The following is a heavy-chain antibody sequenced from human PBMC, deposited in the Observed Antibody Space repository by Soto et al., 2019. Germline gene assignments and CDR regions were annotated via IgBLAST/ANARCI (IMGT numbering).Heavy chain of an antibody. CDR3: AERRGDSGYDFDY. J-gene: IGHJ4*01. CDR2: IIPIFGPA. Sequence: QVQLVQSGAEVKKPGSSVKVSCKASGGTFSSYAISWVRQAPGQGLEWMGGIIPIFGPANYAQQFQGRVTITADESTSTAYMALSSLRYEDTPVYSWAERRGDSGYDFDYWGHGTLVTVSS. CDR1: GGTFSSYA. V-gene: IGHV1-69*01. D-gene: IGHD5-12*01.